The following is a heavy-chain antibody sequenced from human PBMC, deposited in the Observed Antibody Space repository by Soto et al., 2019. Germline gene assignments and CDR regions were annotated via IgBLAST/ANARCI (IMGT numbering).Heavy chain of an antibody. CDR3: ARSSYYYGSGSSYYFDY. CDR1: GFTVSSNY. D-gene: IGHD3-10*01. Sequence: GGSLRLSCAASGFTVSSNYMSWVRQAPGKGQEWVSVIYSGGSTYYADSVKGRFTISRDNSKNTLYLQMNSLRAEDTAVYYCARSSYYYGSGSSYYFDYWGQGTLVTVSS. V-gene: IGHV3-66*01. J-gene: IGHJ4*02. CDR2: IYSGGST.